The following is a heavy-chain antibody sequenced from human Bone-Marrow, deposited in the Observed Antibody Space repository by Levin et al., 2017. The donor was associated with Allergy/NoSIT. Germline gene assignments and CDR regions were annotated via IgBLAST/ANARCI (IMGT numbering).Heavy chain of an antibody. CDR2: ISSTSGTI. CDR3: ARVGGTTPLSYSYYMDV. Sequence: GGSLRLSCEASGFTFRTYSMNWVRQAPGKGLEWLSYISSTSGTIYQADSVKGRFTISRDNAKNSLYLQMNSLRDEDTAVYFCARVGGTTPLSYSYYMDVWGQGTTVTVSS. D-gene: IGHD4-23*01. CDR1: GFTFRTYS. J-gene: IGHJ6*02. V-gene: IGHV3-48*02.